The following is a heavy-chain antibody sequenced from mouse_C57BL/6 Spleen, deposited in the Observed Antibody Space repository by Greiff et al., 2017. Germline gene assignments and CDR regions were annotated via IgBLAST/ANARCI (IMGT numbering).Heavy chain of an antibody. CDR2: IDPSDSYT. CDR1: GYTFTSYW. D-gene: IGHD3-3*01. J-gene: IGHJ1*03. CDR3: ARGDFPRYFDV. Sequence: QVQLQQPGAELVMPGASVKLSCKASGYTFTSYWMHWVKQRPGQGLEWIGEIDPSDSYTNYNQKFKGKSTLTVDKSSSTAYMQLSSLTSEDSAVYYCARGDFPRYFDVWGTGTTVTVSS. V-gene: IGHV1-69*01.